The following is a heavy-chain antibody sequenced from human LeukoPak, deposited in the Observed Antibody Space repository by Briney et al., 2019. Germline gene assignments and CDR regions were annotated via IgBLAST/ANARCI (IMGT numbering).Heavy chain of an antibody. CDR3: ARRGWLLLSY. CDR1: GGSISSYY. V-gene: IGHV4-34*01. D-gene: IGHD3-22*01. Sequence: SETLSLTCTVSGGSISSYYWSWIRQPPGKGLEWIGEINHSGSTNYNPSLKSRVTISVDTSKNQFSLKLSSVTAADTAVYYCARRGWLLLSYWGQGTLVTVSS. CDR2: INHSGST. J-gene: IGHJ4*02.